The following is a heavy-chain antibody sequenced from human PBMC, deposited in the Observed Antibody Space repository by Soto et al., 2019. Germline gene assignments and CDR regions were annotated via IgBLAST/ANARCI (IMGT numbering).Heavy chain of an antibody. J-gene: IGHJ4*02. V-gene: IGHV1-18*01. CDR2: ISAYNGNT. CDR3: ASYCISTRCYTGSIYY. CDR1: GYTFTSYG. Sequence: QVQLVQSGAEVKKPGASVKVSCKASGYTFTSYGISWVRQAPGQGLEWMGWISAYNGNTNYAQKLQGRVTMTTDTSTSTAYMELRSLRSDDTDVYYCASYCISTRCYTGSIYYWGQGTLVTVSS. D-gene: IGHD2-2*02.